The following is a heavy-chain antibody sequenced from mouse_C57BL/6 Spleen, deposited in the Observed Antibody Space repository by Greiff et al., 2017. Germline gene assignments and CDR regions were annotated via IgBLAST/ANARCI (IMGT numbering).Heavy chain of an antibody. Sequence: VQLQQSGAELVRPGASVKLSCKASGYTFTDYYINWVKQRPGQGLEWIARIYPGSGNTYYNEKFKGKATLTAEKSSSTAYMQLSSLTSEDSAVXFCARRNSNYAMDYWGQGTSVTVSS. V-gene: IGHV1-76*01. CDR2: IYPGSGNT. CDR3: ARRNSNYAMDY. CDR1: GYTFTDYY. D-gene: IGHD2-5*01. J-gene: IGHJ4*01.